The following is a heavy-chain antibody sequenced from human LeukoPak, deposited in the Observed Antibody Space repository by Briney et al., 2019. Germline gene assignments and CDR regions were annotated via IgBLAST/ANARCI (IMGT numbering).Heavy chain of an antibody. V-gene: IGHV3-15*01. J-gene: IGHJ5*02. D-gene: IGHD6-13*01. CDR2: IKSKTDGGTT. CDR1: GFTFSNAW. Sequence: GGSLRLSCAASGFTFSNAWMSWVRQSPGEGLEWVGRIKSKTDGGTTDYAAPVKGRFTISRDDSKNTLYLQMNSLKIEDTAVYYCSKGDRIAAAGVPWGQGTLVTVSS. CDR3: SKGDRIAAAGVP.